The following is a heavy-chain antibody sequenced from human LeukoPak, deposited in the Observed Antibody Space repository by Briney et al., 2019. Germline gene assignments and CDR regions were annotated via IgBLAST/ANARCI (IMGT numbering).Heavy chain of an antibody. CDR2: IKSKTDGGTT. J-gene: IGHJ4*02. D-gene: IGHD3-10*01. CDR1: GFTFSNAW. V-gene: IGHV3-15*01. Sequence: GGSLRLSCAASGFTFSNAWMSWVRQAPGKGLEWVGRIKSKTDGGTTDYAAPVKGRFTISRDDSKNTLYLQMNSLKTEDTAVYYCTTDSLITMVRGVIRTDYWGQGTLVTVSS. CDR3: TTDSLITMVRGVIRTDY.